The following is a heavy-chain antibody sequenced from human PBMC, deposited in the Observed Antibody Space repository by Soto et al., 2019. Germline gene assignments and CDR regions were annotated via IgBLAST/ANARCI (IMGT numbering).Heavy chain of an antibody. CDR3: ARGFCGCATCNNWILSWLDP. CDR2: HLPIFGTT. J-gene: IGHJ5*02. D-gene: IGHD2-21*01. Sequence: QVQLVQSGAEVKKPGSSVKVSCKASGVTLSDYPINWVRQAPGQGLEWMGGHLPIFGTTIYAQKFQGRLTITADESTNTAYMELSALSLEDTAILSCARGFCGCATCNNWILSWLDPWGQGTLVTVSS. V-gene: IGHV1-69*01. CDR1: GVTLSDYP.